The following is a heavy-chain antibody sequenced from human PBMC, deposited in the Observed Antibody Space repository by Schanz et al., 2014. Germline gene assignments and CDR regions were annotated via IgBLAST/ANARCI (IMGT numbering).Heavy chain of an antibody. J-gene: IGHJ6*02. CDR1: GGSISSGGYY. CDR2: IYYSGST. CDR3: ARDQGTGDIPILRPAYGMDV. D-gene: IGHD7-27*01. Sequence: QVQLQESGPGLVKPSQTLSLTCTVSGGSISSGGYYWSWIRQHPGKGLEWIGYIYYSGSTYYNPSIKKRVTIPVDTSKNQFSLKLSSVTAADTAVYYCARDQGTGDIPILRPAYGMDVWGQGTTVTVSS. V-gene: IGHV4-31*03.